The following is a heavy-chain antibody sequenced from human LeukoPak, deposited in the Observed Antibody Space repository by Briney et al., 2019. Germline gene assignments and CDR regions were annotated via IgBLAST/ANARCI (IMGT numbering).Heavy chain of an antibody. D-gene: IGHD5-18*01. Sequence: SETLSLTCAVYGGSFSGYYWSWIRQPPGKGLEWIGEINHSGSTNYNPSLKSRVTISVDTSKNQFSLKLSSVTAADTAVYYRARFQGRGYSYGLNLDYWSQGTLVTVSS. CDR2: INHSGST. J-gene: IGHJ4*02. V-gene: IGHV4-34*01. CDR1: GGSFSGYY. CDR3: ARFQGRGYSYGLNLDY.